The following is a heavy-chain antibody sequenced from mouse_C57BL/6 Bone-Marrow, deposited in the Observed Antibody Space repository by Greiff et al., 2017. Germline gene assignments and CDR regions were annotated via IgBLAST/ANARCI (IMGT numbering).Heavy chain of an antibody. CDR2: IDPENGDT. J-gene: IGHJ4*01. Sequence: VQLQQSGAELVRPGASVKLSCTASGFNIKDDYMHWVKQRPEQGLELIGWIDPENGDTEYASKFQGKATITADTSSNTAYLQLSSLTSEDTAVYYCTPIYFAMDYWGQGTSVTVSS. V-gene: IGHV14-4*01. CDR1: GFNIKDDY. D-gene: IGHD6-5*01. CDR3: TPIYFAMDY.